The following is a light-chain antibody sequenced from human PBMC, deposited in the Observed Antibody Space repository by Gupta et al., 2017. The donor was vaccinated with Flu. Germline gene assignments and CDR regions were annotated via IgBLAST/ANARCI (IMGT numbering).Light chain of an antibody. CDR1: QRRGDRDGDSY. J-gene: IGKJ2*01. CDR3: KQRTNCPHT. CDR2: KGS. V-gene: IGKV2-30*01. Sequence: VTLGKPASISCSTSQRRGDRDGDSYLHWFQQRPGQSPRLLIYKGSKRDSGVPDRFRGSGSGTDFTLNISSGEAEDVVVYYCKQRTNCPHTFGQGTKLEIK.